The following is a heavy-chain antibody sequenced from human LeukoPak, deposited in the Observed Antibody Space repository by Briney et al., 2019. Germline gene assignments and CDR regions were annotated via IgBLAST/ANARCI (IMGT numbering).Heavy chain of an antibody. CDR3: ARDYCSGGTCFDGY. D-gene: IGHD2-15*01. V-gene: IGHV3-7*04. Sequence: GSLRLSCAASGFMFSSYWMSWVRQAPGKGLEWLANIKQDGSEKYYVDSVKGRFTISRDNAKNSLYLQMNSLRAEDTAMYYCARDYCSGGTCFDGYWGQGTLVTVSS. CDR1: GFMFSSYW. J-gene: IGHJ4*02. CDR2: IKQDGSEK.